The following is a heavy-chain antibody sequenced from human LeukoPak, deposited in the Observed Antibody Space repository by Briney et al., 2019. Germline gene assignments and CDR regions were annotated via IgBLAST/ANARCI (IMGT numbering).Heavy chain of an antibody. CDR3: AKEGSVCTNGICRYFDY. CDR1: GFTFRASA. D-gene: IGHD2-8*01. J-gene: IGHJ4*02. V-gene: IGHV3-9*01. CDR2: ISWSSEYM. Sequence: GGSLRLSCAASGFTFRASAMHWVRQVPGKGLEWVSSISWSSEYMYYADSVKGRSTISRDNAKNSLYLQMDSLRAEDTALYYCAKEGSVCTNGICRYFDYWGQGTLVTVSS.